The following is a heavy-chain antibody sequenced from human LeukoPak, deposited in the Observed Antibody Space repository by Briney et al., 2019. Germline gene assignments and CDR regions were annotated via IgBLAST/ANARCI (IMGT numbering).Heavy chain of an antibody. D-gene: IGHD1-7*01. J-gene: IGHJ4*02. CDR2: ISGSGTA. CDR3: ARGTELTRTSGHYSFDY. Sequence: SETLSLTCTVSAGSINTYFWTWVRQPAGKGLEWIGRISGSGTAFYNPSLEIRVTISLDTTNYQLFLRMTSVSAADTAVYYCARGTELTRTSGHYSFDYWGQGTLVSVSS. CDR1: AGSINTYF. V-gene: IGHV4-4*07.